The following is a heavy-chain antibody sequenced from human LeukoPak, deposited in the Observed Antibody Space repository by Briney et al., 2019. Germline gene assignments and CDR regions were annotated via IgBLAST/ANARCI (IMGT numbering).Heavy chain of an antibody. CDR3: AIQLERLYLYAFDI. CDR1: GGSFSGYY. CDR2: INHSGST. J-gene: IGHJ3*02. V-gene: IGHV4-34*01. Sequence: PSETLSLTCAVYGGSFSGYYWSWIRHPPGKGLEWMGEINHSGSTNYNPSLKSRVTISVDTSKNQFSLKLSSVTAADTAVYYCAIQLERLYLYAFDIWGQGTMVTVSS. D-gene: IGHD1-1*01.